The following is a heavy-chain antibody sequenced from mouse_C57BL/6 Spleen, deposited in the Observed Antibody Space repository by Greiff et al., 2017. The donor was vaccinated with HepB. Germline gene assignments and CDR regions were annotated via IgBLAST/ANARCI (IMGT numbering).Heavy chain of an antibody. D-gene: IGHD2-3*01. Sequence: EVHLVESGGGLVKPGGSLKLSCAASGFTFSDYGMHWVRQAPEKGLEWVAYISSGSSTIYYADTVKGRFTISRDNAKNTLFLQMTSLRSEDTAMYYCARGDDGYYAYAMDYWGQGTSVTVSS. CDR3: ARGDDGYYAYAMDY. CDR1: GFTFSDYG. V-gene: IGHV5-17*01. J-gene: IGHJ4*01. CDR2: ISSGSSTI.